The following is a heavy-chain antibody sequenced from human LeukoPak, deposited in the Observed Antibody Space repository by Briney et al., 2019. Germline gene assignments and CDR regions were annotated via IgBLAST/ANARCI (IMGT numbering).Heavy chain of an antibody. CDR1: GGSLSGHY. V-gene: IGHV4-59*11. CDR3: ARLLDNDSSGDTDTFDM. D-gene: IGHD3-22*01. CDR2: MYYSGKT. Sequence: SETLSLTCTVSGGSLSGHYWSWIRQPPGKGLEWMGYMYYSGKTYYHPSLRSRVTISLDTSKNHFSLRLTSVTAADTAVYYCARLLDNDSSGDTDTFDMWGQGTMVTVSS. J-gene: IGHJ3*02.